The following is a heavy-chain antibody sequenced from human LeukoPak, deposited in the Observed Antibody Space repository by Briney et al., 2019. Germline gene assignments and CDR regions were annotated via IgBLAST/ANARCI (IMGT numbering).Heavy chain of an antibody. V-gene: IGHV1-69*13. J-gene: IGHJ4*02. D-gene: IGHD1-26*01. CDR2: IIPIFGTA. CDR1: GYTFTSYY. Sequence: SVKVSCKASGYTFTSYYMHWVRQAPGQGLEWMGGIIPIFGTANYAQKFQGRVTITADESTSTAYMELSSLRSEDTAVYYCARVSLRELLGFDYWGQGTLVTVSS. CDR3: ARVSLRELLGFDY.